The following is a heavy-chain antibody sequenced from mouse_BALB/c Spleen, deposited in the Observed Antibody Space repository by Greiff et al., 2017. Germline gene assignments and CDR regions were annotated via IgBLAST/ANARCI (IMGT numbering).Heavy chain of an antibody. J-gene: IGHJ3*01. CDR2: IYWDDDK. V-gene: IGHV8-12*01. CDR1: GFSLSTSGMG. Sequence: QVTLKVSGPGILQPSQTLSLTCSFSGFSLSTSGMGVSWIRQPSGKGLEWLAHIYWDDDKRYNPSLKSRLTISKDTSSNQVFLKITSVDTADTATYYCARARYDGGEAWFAYWGQGTLVTVSA. CDR3: ARARYDGGEAWFAY. D-gene: IGHD2-14*01.